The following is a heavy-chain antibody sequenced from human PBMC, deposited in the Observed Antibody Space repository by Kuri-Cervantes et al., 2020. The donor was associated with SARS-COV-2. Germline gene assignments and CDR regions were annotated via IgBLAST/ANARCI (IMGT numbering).Heavy chain of an antibody. CDR1: GFTFSSYW. CDR2: IKQDGSEK. D-gene: IGHD3-3*01. Sequence: GESLKISCAASGFTFSSYWMSWVRQAPGKGLEWVANIKQDGSEKYYVDSVKGRFTISRDNAKNSLYLQMNSLRAEDTAVYYCARGRVVPGGYYFDPWGQGTLVTVSS. CDR3: ARGRVVPGGYYFDP. J-gene: IGHJ5*02. V-gene: IGHV3-7*04.